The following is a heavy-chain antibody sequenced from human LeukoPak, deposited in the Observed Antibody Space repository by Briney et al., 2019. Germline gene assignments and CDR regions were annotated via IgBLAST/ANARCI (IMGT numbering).Heavy chain of an antibody. CDR1: GFTFGDYA. D-gene: IGHD6-19*01. CDR2: IRSKAYGGTT. CDR3: TRDGGYSSGWYGETNWFDP. V-gene: IGHV3-49*03. Sequence: PGGSLRLSCTAPGFTFGDYAMSWFRQAPGKGLEWVGFIRSKAYGGTTEYAASVKGRFTISRDDSKSIAYLQMNSLKTEDTAVYYCTRDGGYSSGWYGETNWFDPWGQGTLVTVSS. J-gene: IGHJ5*02.